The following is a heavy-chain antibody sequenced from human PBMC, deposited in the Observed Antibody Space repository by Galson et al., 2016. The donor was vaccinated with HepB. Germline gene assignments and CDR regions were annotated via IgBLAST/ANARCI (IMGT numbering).Heavy chain of an antibody. CDR2: IWHDGIIK. D-gene: IGHD5-12*01. CDR1: GFTFSVYG. Sequence: SLRLSCAASGFTFSVYGMHWVRQAPGKGLEWVAVIWHDGIIKYYADSVKGRFTLSRDNSRKTLYLQMSSLRAEDSAMYYCARDRFLPVGGYDSRQDYFYYGMDVWGKGTTVTVSS. J-gene: IGHJ6*04. CDR3: ARDRFLPVGGYDSRQDYFYYGMDV. V-gene: IGHV3-33*01.